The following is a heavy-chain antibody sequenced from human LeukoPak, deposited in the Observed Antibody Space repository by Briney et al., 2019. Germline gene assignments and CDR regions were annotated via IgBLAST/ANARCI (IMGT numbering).Heavy chain of an antibody. V-gene: IGHV4-30-4*01. D-gene: IGHD2-2*01. Sequence: SETLSLTCTVSGGSISSGDYYCSWIGQPPGKGLEWIGYVYYSGSTYYNPSLKSRVTISVDTSKNQFSLKLSSVTAADTAVYYCARAKVMARYCSSTSCLNWFDPWGQGSLVTVSS. CDR2: VYYSGST. CDR3: ARAKVMARYCSSTSCLNWFDP. CDR1: GGSISSGDYY. J-gene: IGHJ5*02.